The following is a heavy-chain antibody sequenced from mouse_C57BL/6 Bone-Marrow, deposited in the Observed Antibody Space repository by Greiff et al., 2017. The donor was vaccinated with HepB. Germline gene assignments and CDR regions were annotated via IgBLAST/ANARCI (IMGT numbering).Heavy chain of an antibody. D-gene: IGHD1-1*01. CDR2: IDPEDGDT. Sequence: EVKLQESGAELVRPGASVKLSCTASGFNIKDYYMHWVKQRPEQGLEWIGRIDPEDGDTEYAPKFQGKATMTADTSSNTAYLQLSSLTSEDTAVYYCTSYYYGSSPYYAMDYWGQGTSVTVSS. J-gene: IGHJ4*01. CDR1: GFNIKDYY. CDR3: TSYYYGSSPYYAMDY. V-gene: IGHV14-1*01.